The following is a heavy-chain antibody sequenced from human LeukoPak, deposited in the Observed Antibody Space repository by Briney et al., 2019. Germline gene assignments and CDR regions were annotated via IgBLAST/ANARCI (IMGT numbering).Heavy chain of an antibody. Sequence: SETLSLTCTVSGGSISSYYWSWIRQPPGKGLGWIGYIYYSGSTNYNSSLKSRVTISVDTSKNQFSLKLSSVTAADTAVYYCARVGSGGLYYYYYMDVWGKGTTVTVSS. J-gene: IGHJ6*03. V-gene: IGHV4-59*01. CDR1: GGSISSYY. D-gene: IGHD6-25*01. CDR2: IYYSGST. CDR3: ARVGSGGLYYYYYMDV.